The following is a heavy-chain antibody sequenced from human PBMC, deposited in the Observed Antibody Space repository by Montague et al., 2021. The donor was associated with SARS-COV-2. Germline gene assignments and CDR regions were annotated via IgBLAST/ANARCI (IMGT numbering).Heavy chain of an antibody. Sequence: SETLSLTCTVSGGSITGYYWSWLRRSPGKGLEWIAYIYDGGAVNYNPSLGSRVTISIDTSKNQLSLKVNSVTAADTAVYHCVRDHPYGGPRGAYDIWGQGTVVTVSS. V-gene: IGHV4-59*01. CDR2: IYDGGAV. J-gene: IGHJ3*02. CDR1: GGSITGYY. CDR3: VRDHPYGGPRGAYDI. D-gene: IGHD4-23*01.